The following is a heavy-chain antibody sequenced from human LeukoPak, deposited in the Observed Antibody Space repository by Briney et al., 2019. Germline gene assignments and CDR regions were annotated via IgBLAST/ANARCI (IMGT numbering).Heavy chain of an antibody. CDR3: ARGTFTTYYYDSSGPPLY. V-gene: IGHV4-59*12. CDR2: IYYSGST. Sequence: SETLSLTCTVSGGSISSYYWSWIRQPPGKGLEWIGYIYYSGSTNYNPSLKSRVTISVDTSKNQFSLKLSSVTAADTAVYYCARGTFTTYYYDSSGPPLYWGQGTLVTVSS. CDR1: GGSISSYY. J-gene: IGHJ4*02. D-gene: IGHD3-22*01.